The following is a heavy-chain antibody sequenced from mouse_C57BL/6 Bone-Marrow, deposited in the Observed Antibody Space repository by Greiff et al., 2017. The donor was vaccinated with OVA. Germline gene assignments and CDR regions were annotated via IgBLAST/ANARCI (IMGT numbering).Heavy chain of an antibody. CDR3: AREKVYYYGSYAMDY. V-gene: IGHV5-6*01. D-gene: IGHD1-1*01. J-gene: IGHJ4*01. CDR2: ISSGGSYT. CDR1: GFTFSSYG. Sequence: EVKLMESGGDLVKPGGSLKLSRAASGFTFSSYGMSWVRQTPDKRLEWVATISSGGSYTYYPDSVKGRFTISRDNAKNTLYLQMSSLKSEDTAMYYCAREKVYYYGSYAMDYWGQGTSVTVSS.